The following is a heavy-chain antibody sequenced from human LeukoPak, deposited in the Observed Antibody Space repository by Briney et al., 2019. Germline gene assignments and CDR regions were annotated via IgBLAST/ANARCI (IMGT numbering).Heavy chain of an antibody. J-gene: IGHJ3*02. V-gene: IGHV3-7*03. D-gene: IGHD1-26*01. CDR3: TTEALSEEWDPRAGAFDI. Sequence: AGGSLRLSCAASGFTFSSYWMSWVRQAPGKGLEWVANIKQDGSEKYYVDSVKGRFTISRDNAKNSLYLQMNSLKTEDTAVYYCTTEALSEEWDPRAGAFDIWGQGTMVTVSS. CDR2: IKQDGSEK. CDR1: GFTFSSYW.